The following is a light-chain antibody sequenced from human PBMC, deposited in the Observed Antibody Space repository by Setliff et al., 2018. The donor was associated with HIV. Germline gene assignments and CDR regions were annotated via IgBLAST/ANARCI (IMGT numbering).Light chain of an antibody. Sequence: QSVLTQPASVSRSPGQSVTIACTGSTSDVGAYDYVSWYQQYPGKAPKLLIYEVTNRPSGISNRFSASKSGNTAFLTISGVRPEDEADYFCTSYTSSNTYVFGSGTKVTVL. V-gene: IGLV2-14*01. CDR3: TSYTSSNTYV. CDR2: EVT. J-gene: IGLJ1*01. CDR1: TSDVGAYDY.